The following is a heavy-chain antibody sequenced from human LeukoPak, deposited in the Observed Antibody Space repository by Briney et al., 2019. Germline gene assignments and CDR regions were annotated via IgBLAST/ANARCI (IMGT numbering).Heavy chain of an antibody. Sequence: SETLSFTCTVSGGSISSYYWNWIRQPPGKGLEWIGHISYSGSTNYNPSLKSRLTISVDTSKNQFTLKLSSVTAADTAIYYCARTPPIEPYYYVDVWGTGTTVTVSS. CDR2: ISYSGST. CDR1: GGSISSYY. V-gene: IGHV4-59*08. CDR3: ARTPPIEPYYYVDV. D-gene: IGHD2-15*01. J-gene: IGHJ6*03.